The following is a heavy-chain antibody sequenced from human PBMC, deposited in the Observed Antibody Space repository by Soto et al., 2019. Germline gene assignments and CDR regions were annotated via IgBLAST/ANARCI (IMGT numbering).Heavy chain of an antibody. Sequence: GGSLRLSCAASGFTFSSYAMHWVRQAPGKGLEWVAVISYDGSNKYYADSVKGRFTISRDNSKNALYLQMNSLRAEDTAVYYCARDDPTVVVVAATQEGDDAFDIWGQGTMVTVSS. J-gene: IGHJ3*02. CDR3: ARDDPTVVVVAATQEGDDAFDI. CDR2: ISYDGSNK. D-gene: IGHD2-15*01. V-gene: IGHV3-30-3*01. CDR1: GFTFSSYA.